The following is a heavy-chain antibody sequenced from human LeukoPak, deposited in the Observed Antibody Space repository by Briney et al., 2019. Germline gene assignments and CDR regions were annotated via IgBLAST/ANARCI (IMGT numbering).Heavy chain of an antibody. J-gene: IGHJ4*02. CDR3: ARQAYSNYVGFDY. CDR1: GGSISSSSYY. D-gene: IGHD4-11*01. Sequence: PSETLSLTCTVSGGSISSSSYYWGWIRQPPGKGLGWIGSIYYSGSTYYSPSLKSRVTISVDTSKNQFSLKLSSVTAADTAVYYCARQAYSNYVGFDYWGQGTLVTVSS. CDR2: IYYSGST. V-gene: IGHV4-39*01.